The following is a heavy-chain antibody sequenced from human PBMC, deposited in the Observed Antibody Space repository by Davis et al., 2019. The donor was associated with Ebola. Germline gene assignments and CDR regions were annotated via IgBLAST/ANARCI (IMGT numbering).Heavy chain of an antibody. V-gene: IGHV3-30-3*01. D-gene: IGHD1-26*01. CDR3: ARDHGWEIPHPIGYYYGLDV. CDR2: ISVGGANE. CDR1: GFIFNRYP. Sequence: GGSLRLSCEASGFIFNRYPMHWVRQAPGKGLEWVGVISVGGANEEQAVSVKGRFIISRDNSRNTLFLQMNSLRVEDTAVYYCARDHGWEIPHPIGYYYGLDVWGQGATVAVSS. J-gene: IGHJ6*02.